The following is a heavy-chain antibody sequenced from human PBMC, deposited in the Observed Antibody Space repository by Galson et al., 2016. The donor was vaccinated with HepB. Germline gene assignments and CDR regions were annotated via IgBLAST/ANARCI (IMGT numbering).Heavy chain of an antibody. D-gene: IGHD1-26*01. V-gene: IGHV1-46*01. CDR2: INPSGGST. CDR1: GYTFTSYY. Sequence: SVKVSCKASGYTFTSYYMHWVRQAPGQGLEWMGIINPSGGSTSYAQNFQGRVTMTRDTSTSTVCMELSSLRSEDSAMYYCAREGATSIGDFGYWGQGTLVTVSS. CDR3: AREGATSIGDFGY. J-gene: IGHJ4*02.